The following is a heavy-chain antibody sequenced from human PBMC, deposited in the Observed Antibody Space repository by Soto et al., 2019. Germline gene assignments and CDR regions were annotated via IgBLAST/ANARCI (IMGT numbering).Heavy chain of an antibody. J-gene: IGHJ4*02. CDR1: GYSFATSW. Sequence: PRESLKIACKGSGYSFATSWISWVRQMPGKGLEWMGKIDPSDSYTNYSPSFQGHVTISADKSISTAYLQWSSLKASDTAMYYCVRHMSHSAAILDYWGQGTLVTVSS. V-gene: IGHV5-10-1*01. D-gene: IGHD2-2*02. CDR2: IDPSDSYT. CDR3: VRHMSHSAAILDY.